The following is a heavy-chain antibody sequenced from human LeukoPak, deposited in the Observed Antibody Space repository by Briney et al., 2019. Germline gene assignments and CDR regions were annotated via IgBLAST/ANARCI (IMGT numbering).Heavy chain of an antibody. Sequence: GGSLRLSGAASGFTFSSYWMSWVRQAVGKGLEWVANIKQDGGEIYYVDSVKGRFTISRDNAKNSLYLQMNSLRAEDTAVYYCTRDGDTSGYSDWGQGTLVTVSS. CDR3: TRDGDTSGYSD. CDR2: IKQDGGEI. V-gene: IGHV3-7*01. CDR1: GFTFSSYW. D-gene: IGHD3-22*01. J-gene: IGHJ4*02.